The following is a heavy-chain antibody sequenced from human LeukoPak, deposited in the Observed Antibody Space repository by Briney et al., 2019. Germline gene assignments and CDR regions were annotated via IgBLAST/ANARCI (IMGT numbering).Heavy chain of an antibody. J-gene: IGHJ2*01. Sequence: GGSLRLSCAASGFTFSSYAMHWVRQAPGKGLEWVAVISYDGSNKYYADSVKGRFTISRDNAKNTLYLQMNGLRAEDTAVYYCARDRSGTAMVKDLWYFDLWGRGTLVTVSS. CDR1: GFTFSSYA. V-gene: IGHV3-30*04. D-gene: IGHD5-18*01. CDR2: ISYDGSNK. CDR3: ARDRSGTAMVKDLWYFDL.